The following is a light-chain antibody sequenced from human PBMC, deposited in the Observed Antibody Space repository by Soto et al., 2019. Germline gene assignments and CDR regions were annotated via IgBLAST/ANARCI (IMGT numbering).Light chain of an antibody. J-gene: IGKJ1*01. V-gene: IGKV2-30*02. CDR1: QSLLHSDGNTY. Sequence: DVVMTQSPLSLPVTLGQPASISCRSSQSLLHSDGNTYLHWFQQRPGQSPRRLIYRVSNRDSGVPDRFSGSGSGTDFTLKISRVEAEDVGVYYSMQGTHWPPWTFGQGTKVEIK. CDR3: MQGTHWPPWT. CDR2: RVS.